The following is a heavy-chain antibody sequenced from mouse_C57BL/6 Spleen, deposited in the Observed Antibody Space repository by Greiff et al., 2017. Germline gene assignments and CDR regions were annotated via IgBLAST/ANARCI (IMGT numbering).Heavy chain of an antibody. CDR1: GYTFTSYW. CDR2: IHPNSGST. D-gene: IGHD2-1*01. J-gene: IGHJ3*01. V-gene: IGHV1-64*01. CDR3: ARPYGNYVGAWFAY. Sequence: VQLQQPGAELVKPGASVKLSCKASGYTFTSYWMHWVKQRPGQGLEWIGMIHPNSGSTNYNEKFKSKATLTVDKSSSTAYMQLSSLTSEDSAVYYCARPYGNYVGAWFAYWGQGTLVTVSA.